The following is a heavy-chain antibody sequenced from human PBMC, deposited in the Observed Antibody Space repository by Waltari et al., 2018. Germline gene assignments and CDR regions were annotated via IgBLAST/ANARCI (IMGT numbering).Heavy chain of an antibody. CDR2: IIPILGIA. CDR3: ARETSVGRYGDYGY. J-gene: IGHJ4*02. D-gene: IGHD4-17*01. Sequence: QVQLVQSGAEVKKPGSSVKVSCKASGGTFSSYAISWVRQAPGQGLEWMGGIIPILGIANYAQKFQGRGTITADKSTSTAYMELSSLRSEDTAVYYCARETSVGRYGDYGYWGQGTLVTVSS. CDR1: GGTFSSYA. V-gene: IGHV1-69*10.